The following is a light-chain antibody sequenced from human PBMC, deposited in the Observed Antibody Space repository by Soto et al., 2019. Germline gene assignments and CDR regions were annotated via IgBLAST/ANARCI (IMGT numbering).Light chain of an antibody. CDR1: SSDVGGYNF. V-gene: IGLV2-14*01. Sequence: QSVLTQPRSVSGSPGQSVTISCTGTSSDVGGYNFVSWFQQHPGKAPKLIIYEVTHRPSGVSNRFSGSKSGNTASLTISGLQAEDEADYYCSSYTTTSTTFGGGTKVTVL. CDR3: SSYTTTSTT. CDR2: EVT. J-gene: IGLJ3*02.